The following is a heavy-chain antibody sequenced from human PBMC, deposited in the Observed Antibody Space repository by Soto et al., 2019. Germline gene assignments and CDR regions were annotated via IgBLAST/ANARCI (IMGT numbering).Heavy chain of an antibody. D-gene: IGHD3-10*01. CDR3: ARRQSIMIRGANAFDI. J-gene: IGHJ3*02. CDR1: GFSLITTGAG. V-gene: IGHV2-5*02. CDR2: IYWDGEK. Sequence: QITLKESGPTLVQPTQTLTLTCSFSGFSLITTGAGVGWIRQPPGKAPEWLALIYWDGEKRYSPALKSRLTITKDSSKNQVVLTMTNMDPVDTATSYCARRQSIMIRGANAFDIWGQGTFLSVSS.